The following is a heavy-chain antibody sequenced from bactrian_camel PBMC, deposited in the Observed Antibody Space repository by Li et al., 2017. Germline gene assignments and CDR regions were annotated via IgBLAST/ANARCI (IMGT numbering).Heavy chain of an antibody. Sequence: VQLVESGGGLVQPGGSLRLSCVASGFTFSNYDMSWVRQAPGKGLEWVSTISSGGEVIYYADSVKGRFTISRDNAKNTLYLQMNSLRPEDTAEYYCAASDAYYSGDYYYYDYKYWGQGTQVTVS. D-gene: IGHD2*01. CDR1: GFTFSNYD. CDR3: AASDAYYSGDYYYYDYKY. V-gene: IGHV3S40*01. CDR2: ISSGGEVI. J-gene: IGHJ4*01.